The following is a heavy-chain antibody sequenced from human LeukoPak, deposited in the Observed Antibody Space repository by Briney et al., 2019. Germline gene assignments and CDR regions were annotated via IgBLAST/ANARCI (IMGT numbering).Heavy chain of an antibody. CDR3: ARDSSWYAWFDP. D-gene: IGHD6-13*01. Sequence: GGSLRLSCAVSGFTVSSNYMSWVRQAPGKGLEWVSYISSSSSTIYYADSVKGRFTISRDNAKNSLYLQMNSLRAEDTAVYYCARDSSWYAWFDPWGQGTLVTVSS. CDR2: ISSSSSTI. J-gene: IGHJ5*02. V-gene: IGHV3-48*01. CDR1: GFTVSSNY.